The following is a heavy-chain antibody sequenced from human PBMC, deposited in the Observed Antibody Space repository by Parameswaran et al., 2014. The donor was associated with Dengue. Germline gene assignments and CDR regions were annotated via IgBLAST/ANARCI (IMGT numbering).Heavy chain of an antibody. Sequence: WVRQAPGQGLEWMGWISAYNGNTNYAQKLQGRVTMTTDTSTSTAYMELRSLRSDDTAVYYCARREVVRLGYNWFDPWGQGTLVTVSS. D-gene: IGHD3-9*01. J-gene: IGHJ5*02. CDR2: ISAYNGNT. V-gene: IGHV1-18*01. CDR3: ARREVVRLGYNWFDP.